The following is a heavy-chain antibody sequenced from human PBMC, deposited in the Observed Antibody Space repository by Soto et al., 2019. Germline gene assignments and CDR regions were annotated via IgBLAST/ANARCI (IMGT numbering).Heavy chain of an antibody. CDR1: GFTVSSNY. CDR2: IYSGGST. D-gene: IGHD1-26*01. V-gene: IGHV3-66*01. CDR3: ASRASGSYSFDY. J-gene: IGHJ4*02. Sequence: EVQLVESGGGLVQPGGSLRLSCAASGFTVSSNYMSWVRQAPGKGLEWVSVIYSGGSTYYADSVKGRFTISRDNSKNTLYLQMNSLRAEDTAVYYCASRASGSYSFDYWGQGTLVTVSS.